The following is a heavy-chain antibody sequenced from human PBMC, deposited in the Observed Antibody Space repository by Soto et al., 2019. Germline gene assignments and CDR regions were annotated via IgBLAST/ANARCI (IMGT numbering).Heavy chain of an antibody. Sequence: GGSLRLSCAASGFTFSCYGMHWVRQAPGKGLEWVAVIWYDGSNKYYADSVKGRFTISRDNSKNTLYLQMNSLRAEDTAVYYCARERQYYDSSGYLYYFDYWGQGTLVTVSS. V-gene: IGHV3-33*01. CDR2: IWYDGSNK. J-gene: IGHJ4*02. CDR1: GFTFSCYG. CDR3: ARERQYYDSSGYLYYFDY. D-gene: IGHD3-22*01.